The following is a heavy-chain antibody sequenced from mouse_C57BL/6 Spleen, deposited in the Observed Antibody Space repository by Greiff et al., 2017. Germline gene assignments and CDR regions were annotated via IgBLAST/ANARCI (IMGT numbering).Heavy chain of an antibody. D-gene: IGHD2-1*01. CDR1: GYTFTSYW. J-gene: IGHJ4*01. CDR3: ARWCNYVGAIDY. CDR2: IDPSDSYT. Sequence: VQLQQPGAELVMPGASVKLSCKASGYTFTSYWMHWVKQRPGQGLEWIGEIDPSDSYTNYNQKFKGKSTLTVDKSSSTAYMQLSSLTSADSAVYYCARWCNYVGAIDYWGQGTSVTVSS. V-gene: IGHV1-69*01.